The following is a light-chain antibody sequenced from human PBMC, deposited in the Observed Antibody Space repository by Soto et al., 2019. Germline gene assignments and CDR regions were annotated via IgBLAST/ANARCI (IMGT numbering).Light chain of an antibody. CDR1: QDISSN. Sequence: EIVMTQSPATLSVSPGERATVSCRASQDISSNLAWYQQKPGQAPRLLIYGASTRATGIPARFRGSGSGTEFILTISSLQSEDFAVYYCQQDNNWPLTFGEGTKVEIK. CDR2: GAS. CDR3: QQDNNWPLT. J-gene: IGKJ4*01. V-gene: IGKV3-15*01.